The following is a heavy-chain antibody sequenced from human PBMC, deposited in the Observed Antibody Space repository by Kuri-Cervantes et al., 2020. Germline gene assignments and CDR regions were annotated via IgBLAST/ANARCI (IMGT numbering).Heavy chain of an antibody. D-gene: IGHD6-19*01. J-gene: IGHJ4*02. CDR2: ISSSSYI. CDR3: AKDLLGAGTDY. CDR1: GFTFSSYS. Sequence: GGSLRLSCVASGFTFSSYSMNWVRQAPGKGLEWVSSISSSSYIYYADSVKGRFTISRDNAKNSLYLQMNSLRAEGTAVYYCAKDLLGAGTDYWGQGTLVTVSS. V-gene: IGHV3-21*01.